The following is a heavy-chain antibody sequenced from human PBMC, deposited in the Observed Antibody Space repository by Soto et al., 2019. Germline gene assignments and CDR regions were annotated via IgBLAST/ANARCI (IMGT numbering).Heavy chain of an antibody. J-gene: IGHJ4*02. CDR2: INHSGST. CDR1: GGSFSGYY. Sequence: QVQLQQWGAGLLKPSETLSLTCAVYGGSFSGYYWSWIRQPPGKGLEWIGEINHSGSTNYNPSLKSRVTISVDTSKNQFSLKLSSVTAADTAVYYCARMAARPTYYFDYWGQGTLVTVSS. D-gene: IGHD6-6*01. CDR3: ARMAARPTYYFDY. V-gene: IGHV4-34*01.